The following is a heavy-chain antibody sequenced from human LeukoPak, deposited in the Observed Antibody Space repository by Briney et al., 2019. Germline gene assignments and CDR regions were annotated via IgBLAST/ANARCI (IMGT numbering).Heavy chain of an antibody. CDR3: ARLGYYGSGSYGAIPYYYYYGMDV. CDR1: GGSFSAYY. D-gene: IGHD3-10*01. Sequence: PSETLSLTCAVYGGSFSAYYWSWIRQPPGKGLEWIGYIYYSGSTNYNPSLKSRVTISVDTSKNQFSLKLRSVTAADTAVYYCARLGYYGSGSYGAIPYYYYYGMDVWGQGTTVTVSS. J-gene: IGHJ6*02. CDR2: IYYSGST. V-gene: IGHV4-59*08.